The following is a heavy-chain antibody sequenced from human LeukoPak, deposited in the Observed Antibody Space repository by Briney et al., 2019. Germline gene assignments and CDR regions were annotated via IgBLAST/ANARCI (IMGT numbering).Heavy chain of an antibody. D-gene: IGHD2-2*01. V-gene: IGHV1-2*02. CDR2: INPNDGDT. CDR1: GYTLTDYY. J-gene: IGHJ4*02. CDR3: ARANFLYCSSTSCLFDY. Sequence: ASVKVSCKASGYTLTDYYMHWVRQAPGQRFEWMGWINPNDGDTYYAQKFQGRVTMTRDTSISTAHMEVSRLRSDDTAVYYCARANFLYCSSTSCLFDYWGQGTLVTVSS.